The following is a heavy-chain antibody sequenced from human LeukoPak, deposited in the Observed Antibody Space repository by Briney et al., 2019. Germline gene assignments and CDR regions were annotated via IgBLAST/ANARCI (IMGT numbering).Heavy chain of an antibody. J-gene: IGHJ4*02. CDR1: GFTFSSYS. D-gene: IGHD6-19*01. CDR2: ISSSSSTI. Sequence: PGGSLRLSCAASGFTFSSYSMNWVRQAPGKGLEWVSYISSSSSTIYYADSVKGRFTISRDNAKNSLYLQMNSLRDEDTAVYYCARDRSGIAVAGTRFDYWGQGTLVTVSS. V-gene: IGHV3-48*02. CDR3: ARDRSGIAVAGTRFDY.